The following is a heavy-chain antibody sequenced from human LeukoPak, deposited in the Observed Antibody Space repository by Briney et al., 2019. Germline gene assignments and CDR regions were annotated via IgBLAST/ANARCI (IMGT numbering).Heavy chain of an antibody. Sequence: GGSLRLSCAASGFTVSDNYMSWVRQAPGKGLEWVSVIYSGGSTNYADSVKGRFTISRDNSKNTVYLQMNSLRAEDTAVYYCARARIAAASAYYYYMDVWGKGTTVTVSS. CDR2: IYSGGST. CDR3: ARARIAAASAYYYYMDV. J-gene: IGHJ6*03. V-gene: IGHV3-66*01. D-gene: IGHD6-13*01. CDR1: GFTVSDNY.